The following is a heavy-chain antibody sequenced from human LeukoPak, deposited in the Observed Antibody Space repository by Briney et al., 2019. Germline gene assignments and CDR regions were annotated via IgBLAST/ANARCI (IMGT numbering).Heavy chain of an antibody. CDR1: GFTFSDYY. V-gene: IGHV3-11*06. Sequence: GGSLRLSCAASGFTFSDYYMIWIRQAPGKGWSGVSNISRGSSRTNYADSVQGRFTISRDNAKNSLYLQMYSLRAEDTAVYYCAKERRTGSGAALDYWGPGTRVTVSS. D-gene: IGHD6-19*01. CDR2: ISRGSSRT. CDR3: AKERRTGSGAALDY. J-gene: IGHJ4*02.